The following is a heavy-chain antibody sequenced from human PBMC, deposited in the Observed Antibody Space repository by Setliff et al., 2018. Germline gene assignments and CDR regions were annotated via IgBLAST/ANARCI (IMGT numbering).Heavy chain of an antibody. CDR1: GGSFSGYY. CDR3: ARSLSRREKFLLDY. CDR2: IIHSGST. J-gene: IGHJ4*02. Sequence: SETLSLTCAVYGGSFSGYYWSWIRQPPGKRLEWIGEIIHSGSTNYNPSLKSRVTISMDTSRNQFSLKVSSVTAADTAVYYCARSLSRREKFLLDYWGQGALVTVSS. V-gene: IGHV4-34*12.